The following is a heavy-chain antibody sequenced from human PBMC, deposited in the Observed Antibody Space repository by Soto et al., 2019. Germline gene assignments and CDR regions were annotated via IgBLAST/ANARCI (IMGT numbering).Heavy chain of an antibody. Sequence: PSETLSLTCAVSGGSIGGVGYSWSWIRQPPGGGLEWIGYMYHSGTFLKSPSLKTRLTMSLDMSKNQFSLTLNSMTAADTAVYYCARAEGTYTWSSEFDYWGQGTLVTVSS. CDR2: MYHSGTF. CDR3: ARAEGTYTWSSEFDY. J-gene: IGHJ4*02. D-gene: IGHD3-16*01. CDR1: GGSIGGVGYS. V-gene: IGHV4-30-2*01.